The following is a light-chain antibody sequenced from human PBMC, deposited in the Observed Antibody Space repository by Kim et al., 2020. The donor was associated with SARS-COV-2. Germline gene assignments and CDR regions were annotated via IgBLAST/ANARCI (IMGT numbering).Light chain of an antibody. Sequence: NFMLTQPHSVSESPGKTVTISCTRSSGSIASNYVRWYQQRPGSAPTTVIYEDNQRPSGVPDRFSGSIDSSSNSASLTISGLKTEDEADYYCQSYDSSNPHWVFGGGTQLTVL. CDR1: SGSIASNY. J-gene: IGLJ3*02. CDR3: QSYDSSNPHWV. V-gene: IGLV6-57*04. CDR2: EDN.